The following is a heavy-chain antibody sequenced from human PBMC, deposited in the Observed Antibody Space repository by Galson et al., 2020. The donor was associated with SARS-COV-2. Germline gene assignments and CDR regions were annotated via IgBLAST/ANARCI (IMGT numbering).Heavy chain of an antibody. J-gene: IGHJ4*02. Sequence: SETLSLTCTVSGGSIRSSSYYWAWIRQPPGKGLEWIGSIYYSGITYYNPSLKSRVTISGDTSKKQFSLKLSSVTAADTAVYYCARSERGYSYGSVDDWGQGTLVTVSS. CDR3: ARSERGYSYGSVDD. CDR1: GGSIRSSSYY. CDR2: IYYSGIT. D-gene: IGHD5-18*01. V-gene: IGHV4-39*01.